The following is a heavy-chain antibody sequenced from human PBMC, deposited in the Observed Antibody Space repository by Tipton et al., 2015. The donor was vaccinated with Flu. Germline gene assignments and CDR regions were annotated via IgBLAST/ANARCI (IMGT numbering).Heavy chain of an antibody. D-gene: IGHD3-3*01. CDR1: GYTFTSYD. Sequence: QVQLVQSGAEVKKPGASVKVSCKASGYTFTSYDINWVRQATGQGLEWMGWMNPNSGNTGYAQKFQGRVTMTTDTSTSTAYMELRSLRSDDTAVYYCARDFNLPDSEYFQHWGQGTLVTVSS. CDR3: ARDFNLPDSEYFQH. CDR2: MNPNSGNT. J-gene: IGHJ1*01. V-gene: IGHV1-8*01.